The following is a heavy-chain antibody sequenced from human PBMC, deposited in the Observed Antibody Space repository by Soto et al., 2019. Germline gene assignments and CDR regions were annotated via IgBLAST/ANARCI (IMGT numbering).Heavy chain of an antibody. J-gene: IGHJ5*02. CDR3: ARHKYYDFWSGYYSHNWFDP. V-gene: IGHV4-39*01. CDR1: GGSISSSSYY. Sequence: SETLSLTCTVSGGSISSSSYYWGWIRQPPGKGLEWIGSIYYSGSTYYNPSLKSRVTISVDTSKNQFSLKLSSVTAADTAVYYCARHKYYDFWSGYYSHNWFDPWGQGTLVTVSS. CDR2: IYYSGST. D-gene: IGHD3-3*01.